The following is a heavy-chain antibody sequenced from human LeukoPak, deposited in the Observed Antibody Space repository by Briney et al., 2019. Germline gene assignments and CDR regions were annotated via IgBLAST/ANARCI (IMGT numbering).Heavy chain of an antibody. Sequence: PGGSLRPSCAASGFTFSSYSMNWVRQAPGKGLEWVSSISSSSSYIYYADSVKGRFTISRDNAKNSLYLQMNSLRAEDTAVYYCARSFNPGYGDSLWGQGTLVTVSS. J-gene: IGHJ4*02. D-gene: IGHD4-17*01. V-gene: IGHV3-21*01. CDR1: GFTFSSYS. CDR2: ISSSSSYI. CDR3: ARSFNPGYGDSL.